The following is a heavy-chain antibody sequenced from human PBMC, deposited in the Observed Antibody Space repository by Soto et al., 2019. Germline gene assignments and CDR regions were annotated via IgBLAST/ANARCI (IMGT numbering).Heavy chain of an antibody. CDR2: KSYDGTDK. Sequence: QVQLVESGGGVVQPGTSLRVSCVGSGFTFRSYVIHWVRQAPGKGLEWVALKSYDGTDKYYGDSGGGRFTISRDNSRNTVELQKDSLRLEDTARYYCARWGTTGGLDVWGQGTLVSVSS. J-gene: IGHJ1*01. CDR3: ARWGTTGGLDV. CDR1: GFTFRSYV. D-gene: IGHD3-16*01. V-gene: IGHV3-30*19.